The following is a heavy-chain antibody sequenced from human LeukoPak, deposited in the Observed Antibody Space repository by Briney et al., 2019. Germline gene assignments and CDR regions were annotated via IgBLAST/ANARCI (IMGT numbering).Heavy chain of an antibody. CDR3: AREQDGSGSYIFRFFDL. Sequence: GGSLRLSCAASGFTFSDYYMSWIRQAPGKGLEWVSYISSSSSYTNHADSVKGRFTISRDNAKNSLYLQMNSLRAEDTAVYYCAREQDGSGSYIFRFFDLWGRGTLVTVSS. V-gene: IGHV3-11*05. D-gene: IGHD3-10*01. CDR2: ISSSSSYT. CDR1: GFTFSDYY. J-gene: IGHJ2*01.